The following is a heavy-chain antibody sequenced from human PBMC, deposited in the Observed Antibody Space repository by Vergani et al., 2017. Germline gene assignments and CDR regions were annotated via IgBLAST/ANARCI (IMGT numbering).Heavy chain of an antibody. J-gene: IGHJ4*02. D-gene: IGHD6-13*01. CDR3: ATGIAAGGTTXFFY. CDR2: IYYSRST. Sequence: QLQLQESGPGLVKPSETLSLTCTVSGGSISSSSYYWGWIRQPPGKGLEWIGTIYYSRSTYYNLSLKSRVTISVDTSKNQFSLKLSSVTAADTAVYYCATGIAAGGTTXFFYWGQGTLVTVSS. V-gene: IGHV4-39*01. CDR1: GGSISSSSYY.